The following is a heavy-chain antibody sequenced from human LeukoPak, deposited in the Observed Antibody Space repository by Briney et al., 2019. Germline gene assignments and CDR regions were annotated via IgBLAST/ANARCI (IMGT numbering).Heavy chain of an antibody. D-gene: IGHD3-22*01. Sequence: GGSLRLSCAASGFTFSSYGMHWVRQAPGKGLEWVAVISYDGSNKYYADSVKGRFTISRDNSKNTLYLQMNSLRAEDTAVYYCANYDSSGHFDYWGQGTLVTVSS. CDR3: ANYDSSGHFDY. CDR1: GFTFSSYG. V-gene: IGHV3-30*18. CDR2: ISYDGSNK. J-gene: IGHJ4*02.